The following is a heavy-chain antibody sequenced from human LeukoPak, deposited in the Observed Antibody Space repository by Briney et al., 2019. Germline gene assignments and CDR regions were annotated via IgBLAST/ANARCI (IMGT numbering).Heavy chain of an antibody. J-gene: IGHJ5*02. D-gene: IGHD3-16*02. CDR2: ISGGGDST. CDR1: GFTFSNFA. CDR3: GKESRFYDYVRWTYLYSRGMDP. V-gene: IGHV3-23*01. Sequence: PGGSLRLSCAASGFTFSNFAMNWVRQAPGKGLEWVSIISGGGDSTYYADSVKGRFTISRDNSRNTLFLQMHSLRAEDTAVYYCGKESRFYDYVRWTYLYSRGMDPWGQGTLVTVSS.